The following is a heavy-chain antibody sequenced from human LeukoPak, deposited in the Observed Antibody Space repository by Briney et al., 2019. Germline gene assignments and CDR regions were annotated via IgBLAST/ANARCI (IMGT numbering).Heavy chain of an antibody. CDR1: GGTFSSYA. CDR3: ARGQGWAAAGTGYYFDY. CDR2: IIPIFGTA. V-gene: IGHV1-69*05. D-gene: IGHD6-13*01. J-gene: IGHJ4*02. Sequence: ASVKVSCKASGGTFSSYAISWVRQAPGQGLEWMGRIIPIFGTANYAQKFQGRVTITTDESTSTAYMELSSLRSEDTAVYYCARGQGWAAAGTGYYFDYWGQGTLVTVSS.